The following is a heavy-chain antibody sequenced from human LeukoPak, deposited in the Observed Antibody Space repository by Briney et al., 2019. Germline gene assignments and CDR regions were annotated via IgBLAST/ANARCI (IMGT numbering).Heavy chain of an antibody. CDR2: IISDGSSI. V-gene: IGHV3-74*01. J-gene: IGHJ4*02. CDR3: ARGHVAGSDRHWDY. Sequence: GGSLTLSCATSDFTFSSHWMHWVRQAPGKGLVWVSRIISDGSSISYADSVKGRFTISRDNAKNTLYLQMNSLRADDTAVYYCARGHVAGSDRHWDYWGQGALVTVSS. CDR1: DFTFSSHW. D-gene: IGHD6-19*01.